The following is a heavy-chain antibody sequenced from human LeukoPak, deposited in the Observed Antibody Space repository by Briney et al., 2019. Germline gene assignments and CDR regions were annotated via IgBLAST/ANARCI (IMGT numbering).Heavy chain of an antibody. V-gene: IGHV4-4*07. D-gene: IGHD1-1*01. J-gene: IGHJ6*02. Sequence: PSETLSLTCTVSGGSISSYYWSWIRQVAGKELEWIGRIFTSGTTNYKPSLKSRVTMSLDTSKNQFSLTLTSVTAADTALYYCARGVLDGKRMDVWGQGTTVTVSS. CDR2: IFTSGTT. CDR3: ARGVLDGKRMDV. CDR1: GGSISSYY.